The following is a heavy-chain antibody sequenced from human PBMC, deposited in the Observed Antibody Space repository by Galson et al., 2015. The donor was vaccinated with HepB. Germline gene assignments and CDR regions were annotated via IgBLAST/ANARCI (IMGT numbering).Heavy chain of an antibody. Sequence: SLRLSCAASGFTFSKAWMSWVRQAPGKGLEWVGRIKRKTEGGTTDYAAPVKGRFTISRDDSKNTLYLQMNSLKTEDTAVYYCTTRGRDSSGYYYLDCWGQGTLVAVSS. D-gene: IGHD3-22*01. CDR3: TTRGRDSSGYYYLDC. CDR2: IKRKTEGGTT. J-gene: IGHJ4*02. CDR1: GFTFSKAW. V-gene: IGHV3-15*01.